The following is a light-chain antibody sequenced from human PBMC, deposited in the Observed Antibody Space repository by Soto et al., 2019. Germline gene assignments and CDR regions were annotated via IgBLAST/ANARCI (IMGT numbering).Light chain of an antibody. CDR3: QQRSNWPPLT. V-gene: IGKV3-11*01. J-gene: IGKJ4*01. CDR1: QSVGSN. CDR2: DAS. Sequence: EIVLTQSPATLSLSPGERATLSCRASQSVGSNLAWYQQKPGQAPRLLIYDASNRATGIPARFSGSGSGTDFTLTISSLEPEDFALYDCQQRSNWPPLTFGGGTKVELK.